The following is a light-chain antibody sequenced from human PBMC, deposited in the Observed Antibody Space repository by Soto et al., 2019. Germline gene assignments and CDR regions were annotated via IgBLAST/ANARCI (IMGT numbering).Light chain of an antibody. CDR2: DAS. Sequence: DIQMTQSPSSLSASVGDRVNITCQASEDISTYLNWYQQKSGEAPRVLISDASTLKTGVPSRFSGSGSGTDFTFTITSLQPGDIATYFCQQYENLPPTFGQGTTLEI. CDR3: QQYENLPPT. J-gene: IGKJ2*01. CDR1: EDISTY. V-gene: IGKV1-33*01.